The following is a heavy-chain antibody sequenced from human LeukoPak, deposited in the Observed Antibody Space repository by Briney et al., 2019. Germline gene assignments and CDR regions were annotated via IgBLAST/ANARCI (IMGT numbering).Heavy chain of an antibody. CDR1: GFTFSSYD. Sequence: PGGSLRLSCAASGFTFSSYDMNWVRQAPGKGLEWVSGISGSGAGTYYADSVKGRFTISRDNSKNTLYLQMNSLRAEDTAVYYCAKDAGMRELLGFDYWGQGTLVTVSS. CDR3: AKDAGMRELLGFDY. V-gene: IGHV3-23*01. D-gene: IGHD1-26*01. CDR2: ISGSGAGT. J-gene: IGHJ4*02.